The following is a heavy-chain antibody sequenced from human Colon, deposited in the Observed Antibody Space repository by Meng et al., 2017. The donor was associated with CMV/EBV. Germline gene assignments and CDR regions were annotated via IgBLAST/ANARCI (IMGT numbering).Heavy chain of an antibody. CDR1: SFS. J-gene: IGHJ4*02. Sequence: SFSMNWVRQAPGKGLEWVSSISSSRSYIYYADSVKGRFTISRDNAKNSLYLQMNSLRAEDTAVYYCARDKGITIFGVARRRGSGFDYWGQGTLVTVSS. V-gene: IGHV3-21*01. CDR2: ISSSRSYI. D-gene: IGHD3-3*01. CDR3: ARDKGITIFGVARRRGSGFDY.